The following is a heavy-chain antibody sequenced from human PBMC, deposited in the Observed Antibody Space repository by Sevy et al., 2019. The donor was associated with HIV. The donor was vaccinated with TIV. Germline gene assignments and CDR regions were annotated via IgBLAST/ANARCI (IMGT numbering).Heavy chain of an antibody. CDR3: AMPLVVPAADYYYYGMDV. J-gene: IGHJ6*02. Sequence: ASVKVSCKVSGYTLTELSMHWVRQAPGKGLEWMGGFDPEDGETIYAQKFQGTVTMTEDTSTDTAYMELSSLRSEDTAVYYCAMPLVVPAADYYYYGMDVWGQGTTVTVSS. D-gene: IGHD2-2*01. V-gene: IGHV1-24*01. CDR2: FDPEDGET. CDR1: GYTLTELS.